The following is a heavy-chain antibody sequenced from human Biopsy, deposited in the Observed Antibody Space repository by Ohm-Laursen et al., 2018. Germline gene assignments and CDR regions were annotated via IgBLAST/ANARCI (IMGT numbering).Heavy chain of an antibody. V-gene: IGHV1-2*02. CDR2: INPNSGGT. CDR1: GYNFTGYY. D-gene: IGHD2-2*01. J-gene: IGHJ2*01. CDR3: ARGRRHCSGTCSRWYFDL. Sequence: SVKVSCKTSGYNFTGYYIHWVRQAPGQGLEWMGWINPNSGGTDYSLKFQGRVSMTRDTSISTAYMDLSRLRSDDTAVYYCARGRRHCSGTCSRWYFDLWGRGTLVTVSS.